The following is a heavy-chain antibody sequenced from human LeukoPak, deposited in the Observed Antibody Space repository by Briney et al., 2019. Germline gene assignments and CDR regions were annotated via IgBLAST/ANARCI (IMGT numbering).Heavy chain of an antibody. CDR2: ISAYNGNT. Sequence: GASVKVSCKASGYTFTSYGISWVRQAPGQGLEWMGWISAYNGNTNYAQKLQGRVTMTTDTSTSTAYMELRSLRSDDTAVYYCAKDPINYDYSPNWFDPWGQGTLVTVSS. CDR3: AKDPINYDYSPNWFDP. CDR1: GYTFTSYG. V-gene: IGHV1-18*01. D-gene: IGHD4-11*01. J-gene: IGHJ5*02.